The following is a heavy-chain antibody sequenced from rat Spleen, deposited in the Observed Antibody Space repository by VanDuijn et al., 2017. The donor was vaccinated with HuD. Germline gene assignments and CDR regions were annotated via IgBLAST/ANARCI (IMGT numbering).Heavy chain of an antibody. CDR3: ARDDWEGGY. Sequence: QVQLKESGPGLVQPSQTLSLTCTVSGFSLTSYHVSWVRQPPGKGLEWMGVIWTGGSTAYNSLLRSRLSISRDTAKSQVFLKKNNLQTEDTATYCCARDDWEGGYWGQGVMVTVSS. J-gene: IGHJ2*01. D-gene: IGHD5-1*01. V-gene: IGHV2-43*01. CDR2: IWTGGST. CDR1: GFSLTSYH.